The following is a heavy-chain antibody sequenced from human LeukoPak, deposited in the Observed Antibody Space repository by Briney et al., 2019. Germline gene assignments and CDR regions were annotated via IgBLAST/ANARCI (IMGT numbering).Heavy chain of an antibody. CDR1: GGTFSSYA. V-gene: IGHV1-69*13. CDR2: IIPIFGTA. D-gene: IGHD3-9*01. J-gene: IGHJ6*03. Sequence: EASVKVSCKASGGTFSSYAISWVRQAPGQGLEWMGGIIPIFGTANYAQKFQGRVTITADESTSTAYMELSSLRSEDTAVYYCARGLPTYDILTGSLPGPMDVWGKGTTVTISS. CDR3: ARGLPTYDILTGSLPGPMDV.